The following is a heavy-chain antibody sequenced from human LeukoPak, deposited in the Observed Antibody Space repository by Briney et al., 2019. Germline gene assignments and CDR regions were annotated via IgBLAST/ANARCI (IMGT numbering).Heavy chain of an antibody. V-gene: IGHV3-23*01. Sequence: GGSLRLSCAASGFTFSSYAMSWVRQAPGKGLECVSLITGSGGNTYHADSVKGRFTISRDNSKNTLYLQMNSLRAEDTAVYYCAKEYYYDGLDYWGQGTLVTVSS. CDR2: ITGSGGNT. D-gene: IGHD3-22*01. CDR1: GFTFSSYA. CDR3: AKEYYYDGLDY. J-gene: IGHJ4*02.